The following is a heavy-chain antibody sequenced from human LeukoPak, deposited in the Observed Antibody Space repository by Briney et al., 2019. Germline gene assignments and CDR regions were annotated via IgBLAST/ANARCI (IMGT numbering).Heavy chain of an antibody. CDR2: LYSGSDT. Sequence: GGSLRLSCAASGFTVSTNYMNWVRQARGKGLEWVSILYSGSDTYYADSVKGRFTISRDSSKNILSLQMNNLRAEDTAVYYCARVGDHFHWYLDLWGRGTLVTVSS. V-gene: IGHV3-53*01. CDR3: ARVGDHFHWYLDL. CDR1: GFTVSTNY. J-gene: IGHJ2*01. D-gene: IGHD3-10*01.